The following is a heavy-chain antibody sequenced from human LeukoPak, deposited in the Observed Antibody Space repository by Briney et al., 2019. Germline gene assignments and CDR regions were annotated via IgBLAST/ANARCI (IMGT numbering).Heavy chain of an antibody. CDR3: AALSVSSFMFYYGMDV. J-gene: IGHJ6*04. D-gene: IGHD3-10*01. V-gene: IGHV4-59*01. CDR1: GGSFSSYY. CDR2: INYSGST. Sequence: SETLSLTCTVSGGSFSSYYWSWVRQPPGKGLEWMGYINYSGSTKYNPYLTRGGTISVNKNKNQFSLKLSSVTAADTAVYYCAALSVSSFMFYYGMDVGGKGTTATASP.